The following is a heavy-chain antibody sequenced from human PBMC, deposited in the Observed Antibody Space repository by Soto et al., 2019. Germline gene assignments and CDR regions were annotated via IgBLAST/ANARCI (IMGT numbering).Heavy chain of an antibody. CDR3: ARGLRSPAKNRKPIVVVTRTFDY. Sequence: PSETLSLTCAVYGGSFSGYYWSWIRQPPGKGLEWIGEINHSGSTNYNPSLKSRVTISVDTSKNQFSLKLSSVTAADTAVYYCARGLRSPAKNRKPIVVVTRTFDYWGQGTLVTVSS. CDR2: INHSGST. J-gene: IGHJ4*02. V-gene: IGHV4-34*01. D-gene: IGHD2-21*02. CDR1: GGSFSGYY.